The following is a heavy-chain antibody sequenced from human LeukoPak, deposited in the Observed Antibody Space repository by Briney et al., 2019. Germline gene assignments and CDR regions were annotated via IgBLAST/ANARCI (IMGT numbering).Heavy chain of an antibody. CDR1: GGSVSSGRSY. V-gene: IGHV4-61*01. J-gene: IGHJ4*02. D-gene: IGHD1-26*01. CDR3: ARGTSGSYNLDY. CDR2: IYYSGST. Sequence: SETLSLTCTVSGGSVSSGRSYWSWIRQPPGKGLEWIAYIYYSGSTNYNPSLKSRVTISVDTSKNQFSLKLSSVTAADTAVYYCARGTSGSYNLDYWGQGTLVTVSS.